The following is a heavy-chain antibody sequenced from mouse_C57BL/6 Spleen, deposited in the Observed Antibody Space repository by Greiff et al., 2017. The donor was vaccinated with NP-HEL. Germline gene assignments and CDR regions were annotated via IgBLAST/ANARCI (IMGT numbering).Heavy chain of an antibody. J-gene: IGHJ3*01. D-gene: IGHD2-12*01. CDR1: GFTFTSYW. V-gene: IGHV1-53*01. Sequence: VQLQQPGTELVKPGASVKLSCKASGFTFTSYWMHWVKQRPGQGLEWIGNINPSNGGTNYNEKFKSKATLTVDKSSNTAYMQLSSLTSEDSAVYYCARSPALYDVGFAYWGQGTLSTVSA. CDR2: INPSNGGT. CDR3: ARSPALYDVGFAY.